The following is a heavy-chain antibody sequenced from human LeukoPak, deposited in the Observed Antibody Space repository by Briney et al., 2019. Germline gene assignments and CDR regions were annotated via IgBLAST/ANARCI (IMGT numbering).Heavy chain of an antibody. J-gene: IGHJ6*03. V-gene: IGHV3-66*01. CDR1: GFTVSSNY. D-gene: IGHD4-11*01. Sequence: PGGSLRLSCAASGFTVSSNYTSWVRQAPGKGLEWVSIIYSGGSTYYADSVKGRFTISRDNSKNTLYLQMNSLRAEDTAVYYCARDRTGQQLISRKESYYMDVWGKGTTVTISS. CDR3: ARDRTGQQLISRKESYYMDV. CDR2: IYSGGST.